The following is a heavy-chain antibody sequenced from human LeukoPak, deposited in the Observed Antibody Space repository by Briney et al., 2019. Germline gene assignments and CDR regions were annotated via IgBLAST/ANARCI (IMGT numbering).Heavy chain of an antibody. J-gene: IGHJ4*02. Sequence: GGSLRLSCAASGLTFSNYGMMWFRQAPGKGLVWVSYINNDGRSATYADSVKGRFTISRDNAKNTLYLQMNSLKAEDSAMYYCARNYNGMSNWGQGTLVIVSS. CDR3: ARNYNGMSN. D-gene: IGHD1-26*01. CDR1: GLTFSNYG. V-gene: IGHV3-74*01. CDR2: INNDGRSA.